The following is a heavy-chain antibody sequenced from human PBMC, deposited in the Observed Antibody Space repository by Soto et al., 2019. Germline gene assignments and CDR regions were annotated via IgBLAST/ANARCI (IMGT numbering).Heavy chain of an antibody. CDR2: IFYSGST. V-gene: IGHV4-31*03. CDR3: PRYCSGGSCYSSHFDY. Sequence: QVQLQESGPGLVKPSQTLSLTCTVSGGSISSGGYYWSWIRQHPGKGLEWIGYIFYSGSTYYNPSLKSRVTISEDTSKNQFSLKRSAVTAADTAVYYRPRYCSGGSCYSSHFDYWGQGTLVTVSS. J-gene: IGHJ4*02. CDR1: GGSISSGGYY. D-gene: IGHD2-15*01.